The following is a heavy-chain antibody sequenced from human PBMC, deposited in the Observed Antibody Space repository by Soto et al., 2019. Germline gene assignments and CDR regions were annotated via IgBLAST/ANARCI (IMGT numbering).Heavy chain of an antibody. J-gene: IGHJ4*02. CDR2: ISGSSTTI. CDR3: ARYSGYEDS. V-gene: IGHV3-48*02. Sequence: GGSLRLSCTASGSTFSSYSMSWVRQAPGKGLEWVSYISGSSTTIYYTDSVKGRFTISRDNAKNSLYLQMNTLRDEDTALYYCARYSGYEDSWGQGTLVTVSS. CDR1: GSTFSSYS. D-gene: IGHD5-12*01.